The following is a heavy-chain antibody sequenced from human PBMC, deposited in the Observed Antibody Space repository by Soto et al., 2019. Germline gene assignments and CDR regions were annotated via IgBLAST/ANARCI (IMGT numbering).Heavy chain of an antibody. CDR1: GNTFTSYD. Sequence: GASVKVPCKASGNTFTSYDINWVRQATGHGLEWMGWINPNSGNIGYAQKFQGRVTMTRDTAIRTAYMVVSRLRSDDTAVYYCARGRASGSYYLLDYWGQGTLVTVSS. D-gene: IGHD3-10*01. V-gene: IGHV1-8*01. J-gene: IGHJ4*02. CDR2: INPNSGNI. CDR3: ARGRASGSYYLLDY.